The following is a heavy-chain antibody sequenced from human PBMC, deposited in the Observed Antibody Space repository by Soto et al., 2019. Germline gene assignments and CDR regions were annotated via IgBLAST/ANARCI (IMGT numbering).Heavy chain of an antibody. D-gene: IGHD3-3*01. V-gene: IGHV1-18*01. Sequence: QVQLVQSGAEVEKPGASVKVSCKASGYTFTNYGISWVRQAPGQGLEWMGWISANNGNTNYAQKLQGRVTMTTDTSTSTAYMELRSLRSDDTAMYYCARPYYDFWSGYYNWYIDLWGRGTLVTVSS. CDR2: ISANNGNT. CDR1: GYTFTNYG. J-gene: IGHJ2*01. CDR3: ARPYYDFWSGYYNWYIDL.